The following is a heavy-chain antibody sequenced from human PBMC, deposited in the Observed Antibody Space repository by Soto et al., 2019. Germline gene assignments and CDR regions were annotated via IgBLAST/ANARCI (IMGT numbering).Heavy chain of an antibody. CDR2: IYYSGST. CDR1: GGSIRSGGYY. D-gene: IGHD1-26*01. J-gene: IGHJ4*02. Sequence: SETLSLTCTVSGGSIRSGGYYWSWIRQHPGKGLEWIGYIYYSGSTYYNPSLKSRVTISVDTSKNQFSLKLSSVTAADTAVYYCARERVVGATHYFDYWGQGTLVTVSS. CDR3: ARERVVGATHYFDY. V-gene: IGHV4-31*03.